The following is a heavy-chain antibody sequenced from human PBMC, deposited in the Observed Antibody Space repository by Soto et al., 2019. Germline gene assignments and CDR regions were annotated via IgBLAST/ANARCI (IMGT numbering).Heavy chain of an antibody. CDR3: SRGILV. D-gene: IGHD5-18*01. J-gene: IGHJ4*02. Sequence: QVQLQESGPGLVKPSQTLSLTCTVSVCSINSCVYCWSWIRQHPGKCLEWIWCIAYGGSTSYNASLKSRVTISVDTSKNQFSLKLSSVTAADTAVYYCSRGILVWGQGTLITVSS. V-gene: IGHV4-31*03. CDR1: VCSINSCVYC. CDR2: IAYGGST.